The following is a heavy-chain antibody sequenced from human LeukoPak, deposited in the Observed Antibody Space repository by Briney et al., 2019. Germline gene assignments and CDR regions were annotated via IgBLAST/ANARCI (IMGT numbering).Heavy chain of an antibody. J-gene: IGHJ4*02. CDR3: ARHRSGSYYNDFDY. Sequence: SETLSLTCIVSGGSISSSNYYWGWIRQPPGKGLEWIGSIYYSGSTNYNPSLKSRVTISVDTSKNQFALRLSSVTAADTAVYYCARHRSGSYYNDFDYWGQGTLVTVSS. V-gene: IGHV4-39*01. D-gene: IGHD3-10*01. CDR1: GGSISSSNYY. CDR2: IYYSGST.